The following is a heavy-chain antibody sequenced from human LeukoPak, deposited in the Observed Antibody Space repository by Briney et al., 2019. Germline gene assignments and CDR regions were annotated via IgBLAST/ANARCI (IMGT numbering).Heavy chain of an antibody. J-gene: IGHJ5*02. CDR2: IYYSGST. CDR1: GGSISSYY. V-gene: IGHV4-59*01. CDR3: ARDSRLLYVFDP. Sequence: SETLSLTCTVSGGSISSYYWSWIRQPPGKGLEWIGYIYYSGSTNYNPSLKSRVTISVDTSKNQFSLKLSSVTAADTAVYYCARDSRLLYVFDPWRPGTLVTVSS. D-gene: IGHD2-8*01.